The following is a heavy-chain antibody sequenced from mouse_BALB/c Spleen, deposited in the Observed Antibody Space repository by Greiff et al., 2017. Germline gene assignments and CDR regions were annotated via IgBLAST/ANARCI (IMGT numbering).Heavy chain of an antibody. CDR1: GFTFTDYY. J-gene: IGHJ2*01. CDR3: ERAYDDYLDY. CDR2: IRNKANGYTT. V-gene: IGHV7-3*02. D-gene: IGHD2-3*01. Sequence: EVKLVESGGGLVQPGGSLRLSCATSGFTFTDYYMSWVRQPPGKALEWLGFIRNKANGYTTEYSASVKGRFTISRDNSQSILYLQMNTLRAEDSATYYCERAYDDYLDYWGQGTTLTVSS.